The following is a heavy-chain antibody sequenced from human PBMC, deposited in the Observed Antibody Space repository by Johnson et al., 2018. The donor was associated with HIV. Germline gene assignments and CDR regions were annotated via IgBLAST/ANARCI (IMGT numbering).Heavy chain of an antibody. CDR3: ARATVDDYGDYDDAFDI. D-gene: IGHD4-17*01. CDR2: ISYDGNNK. V-gene: IGHV3-30-3*01. J-gene: IGHJ3*02. CDR1: GFTFSSHV. Sequence: QVQLVESGGGVVQPGRSLRLSCAASGFTFSSHVMHWVRQGPGKGLEWVAVISYDGNNKYYADSVKGRLHISRDNSKNTMYLQMNSLRAEDTAVYYCARATVDDYGDYDDAFDIWGQGTMVTVSS.